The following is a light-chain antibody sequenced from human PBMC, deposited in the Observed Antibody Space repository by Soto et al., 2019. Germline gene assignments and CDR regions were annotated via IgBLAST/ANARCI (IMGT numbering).Light chain of an antibody. V-gene: IGKV3-20*01. CDR2: GAS. J-gene: IGKJ2*03. CDR1: QSVSSSY. Sequence: EIVLTQSPGTLSLSPGERATLSCRASQSVSSSYLAWYQQKPGQAPRLLIYGASSRATAITDRLSGSGSGTDFSLTSSRVEAEDFAVYYWVEYGRSPPRYSFGQGTKLEIK. CDR3: VEYGRSPPRYS.